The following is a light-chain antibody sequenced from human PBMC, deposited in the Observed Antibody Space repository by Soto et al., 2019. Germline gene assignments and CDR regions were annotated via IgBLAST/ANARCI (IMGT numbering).Light chain of an antibody. CDR1: QSVDRY. CDR3: QHYGSSFT. Sequence: EIVLTQSPATLSLSPGDRATLSCRASQSVDRYLAWYQEKPGQAPRLLIYGASSRATGIPDRFSGSGSGTDFTLTISRLEPEDFAVYYCQHYGSSFTFGPGTKVDIK. J-gene: IGKJ3*01. V-gene: IGKV3-20*01. CDR2: GAS.